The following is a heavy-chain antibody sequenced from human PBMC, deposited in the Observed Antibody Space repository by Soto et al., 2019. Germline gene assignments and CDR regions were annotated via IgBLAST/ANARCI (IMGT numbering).Heavy chain of an antibody. CDR2: IKEDGSEK. V-gene: IGHV3-7*05. J-gene: IGHJ4*02. Sequence: EVQVVESGGELVQPGGSLRLSCAASGFTFSGYWMSWVRQAPGKGLEWVARIKEDGSEKYYLDSVKGRCSISRDNAKNSLYLQMNSLRAEDTAVYYCTSGGKNYFDNWGQGTLVTVSS. CDR3: TSGGKNYFDN. CDR1: GFTFSGYW.